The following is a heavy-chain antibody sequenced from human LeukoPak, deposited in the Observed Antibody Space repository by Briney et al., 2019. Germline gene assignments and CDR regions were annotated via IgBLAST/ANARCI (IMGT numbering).Heavy chain of an antibody. V-gene: IGHV4-59*01. CDR1: GGSLSSYY. D-gene: IGHD6-13*01. J-gene: IGHJ4*02. CDR3: ARAPGGCYSSSCLDY. Sequence: PSETLSLTCTVSGGSLSSYYWSWIRQPPGKGLEWIGHIYYSGSTNYNPSLKSRVTISVDTSKNQFSLKLSSVTAADTAVYYCARAPGGCYSSSCLDYWGQGTLVTVSS. CDR2: IYYSGST.